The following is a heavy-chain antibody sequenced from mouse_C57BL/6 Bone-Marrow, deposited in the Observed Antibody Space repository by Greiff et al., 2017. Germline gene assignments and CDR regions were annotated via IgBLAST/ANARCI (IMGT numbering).Heavy chain of an antibody. D-gene: IGHD2-3*01. J-gene: IGHJ2*01. CDR3: ARDGYYKDY. Sequence: QVQLKQPGAELVKPGASVKLSCKASGYTFTSYWLHWVKPRPGQGLEWIGMIHPNSGSTNYNEKFKSKATLTVDKSSSTAYMQLSSLTSEDSAVYYCARDGYYKDYWGQGTTLTVSS. CDR1: GYTFTSYW. CDR2: IHPNSGST. V-gene: IGHV1-64*01.